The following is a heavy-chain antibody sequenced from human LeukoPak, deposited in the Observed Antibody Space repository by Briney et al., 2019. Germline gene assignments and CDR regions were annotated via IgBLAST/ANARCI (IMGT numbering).Heavy chain of an antibody. J-gene: IGHJ6*03. CDR1: GYTFINYG. CDR2: ISAYNGNT. D-gene: IGHD5-12*01. Sequence: ASVKVSWKASGYTFINYGITWVRQAPGQGLEWMGWISAYNGNTNYAQKLQGRVTMTTDTSTSTAYMELRSLRSDDTAVYYCARQLSGYENYYYYYMDVWGKGTTVTVSS. CDR3: ARQLSGYENYYYYYMDV. V-gene: IGHV1-18*01.